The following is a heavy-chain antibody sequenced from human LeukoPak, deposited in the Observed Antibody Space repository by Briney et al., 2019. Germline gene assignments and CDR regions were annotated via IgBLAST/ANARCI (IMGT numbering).Heavy chain of an antibody. CDR3: AITDDGY. V-gene: IGHV3-43*02. Sequence: PGGSLRLSCAASGFTFDDYAMHWVRQAPGKGLEWVSLISGDGGSTYYADSVKGRFTISRDNSKNSLYLQMNSLRTEDTALYYCAITDDGYWGQGTLVTVSS. D-gene: IGHD3-16*01. CDR2: ISGDGGST. J-gene: IGHJ4*02. CDR1: GFTFDDYA.